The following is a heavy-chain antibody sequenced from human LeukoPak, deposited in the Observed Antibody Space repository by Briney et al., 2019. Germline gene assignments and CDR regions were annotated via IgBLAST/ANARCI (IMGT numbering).Heavy chain of an antibody. CDR2: IIPIFGTA. J-gene: IGHJ4*02. CDR3: ARMLSRAAADTYFDY. V-gene: IGHV1-69*13. CDR1: GGTFSSYA. Sequence: ASVKVSCKASGGTFSSYAISWVRQAPGQGLEWMGGIIPIFGTANYAQKFQGRVTITADESTSTAYMELSCLRSEDTAVYYCARMLSRAAADTYFDYWGQGTLVTVSS. D-gene: IGHD6-13*01.